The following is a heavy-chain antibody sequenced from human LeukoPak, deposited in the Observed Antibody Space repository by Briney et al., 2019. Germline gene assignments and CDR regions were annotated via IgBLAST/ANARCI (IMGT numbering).Heavy chain of an antibody. CDR2: IKQDGSEK. V-gene: IGHV3-7*01. CDR3: ARPWGGLAATFFDY. Sequence: PGGSLRLSCAASGFTFSSYWMSWVRQAPGKWLEWVANIKQDGSEKYYVDSVKGRFTISRDNAKNSLYLQMNSLRAEDTAVYYCARPWGGLAATFFDYWGQGTLVTVSS. J-gene: IGHJ4*02. CDR1: GFTFSSYW. D-gene: IGHD1-26*01.